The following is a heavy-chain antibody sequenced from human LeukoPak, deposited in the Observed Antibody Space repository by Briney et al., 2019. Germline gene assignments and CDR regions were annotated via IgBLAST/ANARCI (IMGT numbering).Heavy chain of an antibody. D-gene: IGHD2-2*01. Sequence: GGSLRLSCAASGFTFSSYGMHWVRQAPGKGLELVAVIWYGGSNKYYADSVKGRFTISRDNSKNTLYLQMNSLRAEDTAVYYCARDEYQLLRRYYYYYMDVWGKGTTVTVSS. CDR1: GFTFSSYG. J-gene: IGHJ6*03. CDR3: ARDEYQLLRRYYYYYMDV. CDR2: IWYGGSNK. V-gene: IGHV3-33*01.